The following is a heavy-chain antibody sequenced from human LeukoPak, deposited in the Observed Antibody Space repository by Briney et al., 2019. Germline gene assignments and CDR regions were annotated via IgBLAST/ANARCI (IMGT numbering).Heavy chain of an antibody. J-gene: IGHJ5*02. Sequence: ASGPTLVKPTQTLTLTCTFSGFSLSTSRVGVGWIRQPPGKALEWLALIYWNDDKRYSPSLKSRLTITKDTSKNQVVLTMTNMDPVDTATYYCAHRVVRGVINWFDPWGQGTLVTVSS. D-gene: IGHD3-10*01. CDR2: IYWNDDK. CDR1: GFSLSTSRVG. V-gene: IGHV2-5*01. CDR3: AHRVVRGVINWFDP.